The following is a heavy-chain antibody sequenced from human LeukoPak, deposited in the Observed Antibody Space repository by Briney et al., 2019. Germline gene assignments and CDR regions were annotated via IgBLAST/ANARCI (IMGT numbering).Heavy chain of an antibody. D-gene: IGHD2-15*01. CDR2: IYHTGVT. V-gene: IGHV4-59*11. CDR3: AREPPYCSGGSCYPNWFDP. Sequence: SETLSLTCSVSWGYHYWSWIRQPPGKGLEWIGYIYHTGVTNYNPSLRSRVAISLDTSRNQLSLSLTSVTAADTAVYYCAREPPYCSGGSCYPNWFDPWGQGTLVTVSS. J-gene: IGHJ5*02. CDR1: WGYHY.